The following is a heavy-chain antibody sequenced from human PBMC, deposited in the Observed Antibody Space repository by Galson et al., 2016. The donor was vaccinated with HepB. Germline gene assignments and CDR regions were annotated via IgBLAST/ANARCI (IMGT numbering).Heavy chain of an antibody. CDR1: GFTFSNYG. D-gene: IGHD1-26*01. Sequence: SLRLSCAASGFTFSNYGMTWVRQAPGKGLEVVSSIRRSGDSTDYADSVKGRFTISRDNSKNTLSLQMNSLTADDTAIYYCVQGSTAPAVWGKGTTVTVSS. J-gene: IGHJ6*04. CDR2: IRRSGDST. CDR3: VQGSTAPAV. V-gene: IGHV3-23*01.